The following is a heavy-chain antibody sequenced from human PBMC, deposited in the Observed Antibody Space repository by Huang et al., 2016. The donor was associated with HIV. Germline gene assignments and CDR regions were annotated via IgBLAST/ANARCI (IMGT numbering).Heavy chain of an antibody. CDR1: GYRFRSNW. CDR2: IYPGDSDT. Sequence: EVQLVQSGAEVKKPGESLKISCKGSGYRFRSNWIGWVRQMPGKGLEWVGSIYPGDSDTRYSPSCQGQVTISADKSINTAYLQWSSLKASDTAMYYCARLIGSPSFYYGLDVWGQGTTVTVSS. V-gene: IGHV5-51*01. J-gene: IGHJ6*02. D-gene: IGHD3-10*01. CDR3: ARLIGSPSFYYGLDV.